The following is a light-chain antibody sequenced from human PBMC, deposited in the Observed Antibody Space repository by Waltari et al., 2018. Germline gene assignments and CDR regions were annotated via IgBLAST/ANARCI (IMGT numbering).Light chain of an antibody. CDR2: GAS. Sequence: DIQMTQSPSSLSASVGAKVTITCRASQNIATFLNWFQPRPGQAPDLLIYGASTLHRGVPSRFTGSGSGTEFTLTISSVQPGDFATYYCQQTYVFPRTFGQGTKVEMK. J-gene: IGKJ1*01. V-gene: IGKV1-39*01. CDR3: QQTYVFPRT. CDR1: QNIATF.